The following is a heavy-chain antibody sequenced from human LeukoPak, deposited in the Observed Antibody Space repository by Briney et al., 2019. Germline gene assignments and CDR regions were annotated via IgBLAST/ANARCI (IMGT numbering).Heavy chain of an antibody. CDR2: INPNSGGT. D-gene: IGHD2-2*01. CDR1: GYTFTGYY. CDR3: AREATGYCSSTSCSHFDAFDI. V-gene: IGHV1-2*02. J-gene: IGHJ3*02. Sequence: ASVKVSRKASGYTFTGYYMHWVRQAPGQGLEWMGWINPNSGGTNYAQKFQGRVTMTRDTSISTAYMELSRLRSDDTAVYYCAREATGYCSSTSCSHFDAFDIWGQGTMVTVSS.